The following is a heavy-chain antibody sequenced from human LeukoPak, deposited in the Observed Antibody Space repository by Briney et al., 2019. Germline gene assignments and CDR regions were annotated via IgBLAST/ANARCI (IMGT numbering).Heavy chain of an antibody. D-gene: IGHD3-22*01. Sequence: GGSLRLSCAASGFTFSSYEMKWVRQAPGKGLEWVSYISSSGTSIYYADSAKGRFTISRDNAKNSLYLQMNSLRAEDTAVYYCATGEGGSYYDSRGYYSDIWGQGTMVTVSS. CDR2: ISSSGTSI. CDR3: ATGEGGSYYDSRGYYSDI. CDR1: GFTFSSYE. J-gene: IGHJ3*02. V-gene: IGHV3-48*03.